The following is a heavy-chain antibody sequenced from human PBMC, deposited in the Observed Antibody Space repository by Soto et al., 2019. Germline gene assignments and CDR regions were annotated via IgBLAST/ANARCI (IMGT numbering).Heavy chain of an antibody. CDR3: AKDIHLGELSLVPPAFDI. V-gene: IGHV3-23*01. J-gene: IGHJ3*02. CDR2: ISGSGGST. D-gene: IGHD3-16*02. CDR1: GFTFSSYA. Sequence: GGSLRLSCAASGFTFSSYAMSWVRQAPGKGLEWVSAISGSGGSTYYADSVKGRFTISRDNSKNTLYLQMNSLRAEDTAVYYCAKDIHLGELSLVPPAFDIWGQGTMVTVSS.